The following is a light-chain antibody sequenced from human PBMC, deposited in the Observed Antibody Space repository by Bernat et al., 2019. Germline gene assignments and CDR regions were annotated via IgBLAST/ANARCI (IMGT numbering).Light chain of an antibody. V-gene: IGKV1-5*03. CDR3: QQYNSYWT. Sequence: DIQMTQSPSTLSASVGDRVTITCRASQSISYWLAWYQQKPGKAPRLLIYKASSLKSGVPSRFSGSGSGPAFTLTIRSLQPYDSASYYCQQYNSYWTFGQGTNVEIK. CDR1: QSISYW. CDR2: KAS. J-gene: IGKJ1*01.